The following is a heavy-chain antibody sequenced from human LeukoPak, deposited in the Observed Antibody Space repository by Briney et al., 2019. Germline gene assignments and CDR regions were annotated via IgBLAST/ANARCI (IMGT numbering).Heavy chain of an antibody. D-gene: IGHD5-24*01. CDR1: GFTFSNYW. V-gene: IGHV3-7*05. CDR2: IKEDGSEK. CDR3: ARASKPWLQLT. Sequence: HPGGSLRLSCAASGFTFSNYWMIWVRQAQGKGLEWAGNIKEDGSEKRSADSVRGRFTISRDNAQTSIYLQMNSLRAEDTAVYYCARASKPWLQLTWGQGTLVTVSS. J-gene: IGHJ5*02.